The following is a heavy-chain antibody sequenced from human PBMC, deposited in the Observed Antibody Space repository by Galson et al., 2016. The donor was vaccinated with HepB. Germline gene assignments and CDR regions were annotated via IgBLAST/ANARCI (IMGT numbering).Heavy chain of an antibody. D-gene: IGHD5-24*01. Sequence: SETLSLTCTVSGDSTNGYCWAWIRQPPGKGLEWVGYMCYSGSTNYSPSLKSRVTISVGTSKNQFSLKLSSVTAADTAVYYCARGDGYNLFWGQGNLVTVSS. CDR2: MCYSGST. CDR3: ARGDGYNLF. CDR1: GDSTNGYC. J-gene: IGHJ4*02. V-gene: IGHV4-59*01.